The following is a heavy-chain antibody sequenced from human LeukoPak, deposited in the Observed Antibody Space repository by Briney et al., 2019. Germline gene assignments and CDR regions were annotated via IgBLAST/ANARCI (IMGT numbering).Heavy chain of an antibody. Sequence: GGSLRLSCAASGFTFSGYGMFWVRQAPGKGLEWISSISIGGTYIYYADSVKGRFTISRNNAKNSLYLQMNSLRADDTAVYYCARDPRARGSYLYAFDIWGQGTMVTVSS. CDR3: ARDPRARGSYLYAFDI. J-gene: IGHJ3*02. D-gene: IGHD1-26*01. CDR2: ISIGGTYI. CDR1: GFTFSGYG. V-gene: IGHV3-21*01.